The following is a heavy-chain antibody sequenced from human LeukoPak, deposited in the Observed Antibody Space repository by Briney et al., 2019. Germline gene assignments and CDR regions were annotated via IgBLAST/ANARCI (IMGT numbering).Heavy chain of an antibody. CDR1: GFTLSSYE. CDR2: INSDSSRM. CDR3: ARELQGSGFDP. V-gene: IGHV3-48*03. J-gene: IGHJ5*02. Sequence: GGSLRLSCAPSGFTLSSYEMNWVRQAPGKGLEWVSYINSDSSRMDYADSVKGRFTLSRDNARNSLYLQMNSLTGEDTAVYYCARELQGSGFDPWGQGTLVTASS. D-gene: IGHD6-19*01.